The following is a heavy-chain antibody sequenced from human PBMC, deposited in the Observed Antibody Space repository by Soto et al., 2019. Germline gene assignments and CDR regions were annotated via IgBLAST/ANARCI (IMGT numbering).Heavy chain of an antibody. CDR3: ARGPNYAFWSGLTGGFDP. V-gene: IGHV1-8*01. J-gene: IGHJ5*02. CDR2: MNPNSGNT. CDR1: GYTFTSYD. D-gene: IGHD3-3*01. Sequence: GASVKVSCKASGYTFTSYDINWVRQATGQGLEWMGWMNPNSGNTGYAQKFQGRVTMTRNTSISRAYMELSSLRSEDTAVYYCARGPNYAFWSGLTGGFDPWGQGTLVTVS.